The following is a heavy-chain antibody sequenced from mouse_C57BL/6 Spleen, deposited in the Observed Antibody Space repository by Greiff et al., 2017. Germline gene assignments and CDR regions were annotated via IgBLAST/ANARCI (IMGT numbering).Heavy chain of an antibody. CDR1: GYAFSSSW. CDR2: IYPGDGDT. J-gene: IGHJ4*01. Sequence: QVQLQQSGPELVKPGASVKISCKASGYAFSSSWMNWVKQRPGKGLEWIGRIYPGDGDTNYNGKFKGKATLTADKSSSTAYMQRSSLTSEDSAVYFCARFYSGAMDYWGQGTSVTVSS. D-gene: IGHD2-12*01. V-gene: IGHV1-82*01. CDR3: ARFYSGAMDY.